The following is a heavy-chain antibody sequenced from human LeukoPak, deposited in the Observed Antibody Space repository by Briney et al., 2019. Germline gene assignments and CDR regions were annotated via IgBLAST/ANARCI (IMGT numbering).Heavy chain of an antibody. D-gene: IGHD1-26*01. CDR2: IWYDGSNK. J-gene: IGHJ4*02. CDR3: ARDFSGSWGVSY. Sequence: QTGRSLRLSCAASGFTFSSYGMHWVRQAPGKGLEWVALIWYDGSNKYYADSVKGRFTISRDNSKNTLYLQMNGLRAEDTAVYYCARDFSGSWGVSYWGQGTLVTVSS. CDR1: GFTFSSYG. V-gene: IGHV3-33*01.